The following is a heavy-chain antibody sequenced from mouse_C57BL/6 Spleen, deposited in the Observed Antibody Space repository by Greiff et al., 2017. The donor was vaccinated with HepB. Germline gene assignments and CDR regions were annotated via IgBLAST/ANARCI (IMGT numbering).Heavy chain of an antibody. CDR1: GFTFSSYA. V-gene: IGHV5-4*01. CDR2: ISDGGSYT. Sequence: EVKLVESGGGLVKPGGSLKLSCAASGFTFSSYAMSWVRQTPEKRLEWVATISDGGSYTYYPDNVKGRFTISRDNAKNNLYLQMSHLKSEDTAMYYCARDALYDGYYVAYAMDYWGQGTSVTVSS. D-gene: IGHD2-3*01. J-gene: IGHJ4*01. CDR3: ARDALYDGYYVAYAMDY.